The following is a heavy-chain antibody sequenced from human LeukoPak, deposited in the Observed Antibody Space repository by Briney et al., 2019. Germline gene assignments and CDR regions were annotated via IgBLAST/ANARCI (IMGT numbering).Heavy chain of an antibody. CDR2: IKRDGSER. CDR1: GFIFSSYW. V-gene: IGHV3-7*01. D-gene: IGHD3-3*01. Sequence: GGSLRLSCAASGFIFSSYWMGWVRQAPGKGLEWVANIKRDGSERYYEDSVKGRFTISRDNAQNSLYLQMNSLRDEDTAVYYCARDKEAAVDFWSGYYPLWGQGTLVPVSS. J-gene: IGHJ4*02. CDR3: ARDKEAAVDFWSGYYPL.